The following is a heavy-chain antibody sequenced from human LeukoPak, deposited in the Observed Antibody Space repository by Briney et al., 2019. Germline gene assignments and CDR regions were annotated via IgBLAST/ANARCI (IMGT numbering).Heavy chain of an antibody. D-gene: IGHD1-26*01. CDR1: GYGFTTYY. Sequence: GASVKVSCKASGYGFTTYYMHWVRQAPGQGLEWMGIINPSGGSTSNTQKFQGRVTMTRDTSTYTVYMELSSLRSEDTAVYYCARSGVRGATYPDAFDIWGQGTVVIISS. CDR2: INPSGGST. J-gene: IGHJ3*02. V-gene: IGHV1-46*01. CDR3: ARSGVRGATYPDAFDI.